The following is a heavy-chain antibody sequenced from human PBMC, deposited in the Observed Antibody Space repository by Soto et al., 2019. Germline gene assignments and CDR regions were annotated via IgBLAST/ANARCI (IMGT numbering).Heavy chain of an antibody. J-gene: IGHJ6*02. Sequence: ASVKVSCKASGGTFSSYAISWVRQAPGQGLEWMGGIIPIFGTANYAQKFQGRVTITADESTSTAYMELSSLRSEDTAVYYCARVSSSSYVGYYYYGMDVWGQGTTVTVSS. D-gene: IGHD6-13*01. V-gene: IGHV1-69*13. CDR1: GGTFSSYA. CDR3: ARVSSSSYVGYYYYGMDV. CDR2: IIPIFGTA.